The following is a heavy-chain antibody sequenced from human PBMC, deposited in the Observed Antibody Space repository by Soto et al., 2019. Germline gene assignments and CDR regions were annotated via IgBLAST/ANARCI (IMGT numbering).Heavy chain of an antibody. J-gene: IGHJ4*01. D-gene: IGHD3-22*01. V-gene: IGHV4-39*01. CDR3: ARHHTPHYDSSGYLEGDFDY. Sequence: PSETLSLTCTVSGGSISSSSYYWGWIRQPPGKGLEWIGSIYYSGSTYYNPSLKSRVTISVDTSKNQFSLKLSSVTAADTAVYYCARHHTPHYDSSGYLEGDFDYWGDVTLVTVSS. CDR2: IYYSGST. CDR1: GGSISSSSYY.